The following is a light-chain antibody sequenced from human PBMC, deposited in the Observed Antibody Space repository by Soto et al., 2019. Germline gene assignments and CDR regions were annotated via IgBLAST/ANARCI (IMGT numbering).Light chain of an antibody. J-gene: IGKJ1*01. Sequence: DIRMTQSPSSLSASVGDRVTITSRASQSISSYLNWYQQKPGKAPKLLIYAASSLQSGVPSRFSGSGSGTDFTLTISSLQPEDFATYYCQQSYSTRWTFGQGTKV. CDR3: QQSYSTRWT. V-gene: IGKV1-39*01. CDR2: AAS. CDR1: QSISSY.